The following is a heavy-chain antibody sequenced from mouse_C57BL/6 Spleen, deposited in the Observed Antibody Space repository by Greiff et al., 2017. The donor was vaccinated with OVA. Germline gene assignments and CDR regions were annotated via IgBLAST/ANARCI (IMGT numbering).Heavy chain of an antibody. J-gene: IGHJ4*01. CDR3: ARGVYSNYSLDY. Sequence: QVHVKQSGAELARPGASVKLSCKASGYTFTSYGISWVKQRTGQGLEWIGEIYPRSGNTYYNEKFKGKATLTADKSSSTAYMELRSLTSEDSAVYFCARGVYSNYSLDYWGQGTSVTVSS. V-gene: IGHV1-81*01. CDR1: GYTFTSYG. D-gene: IGHD2-5*01. CDR2: IYPRSGNT.